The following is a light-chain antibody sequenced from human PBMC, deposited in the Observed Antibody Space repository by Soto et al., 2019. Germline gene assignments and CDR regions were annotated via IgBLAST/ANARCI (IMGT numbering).Light chain of an antibody. CDR3: NSYTSSSTYV. Sequence: QSAMTQPASVSGSPGQSITISCTGTTSDVGRYNYVSWYQQHPGKAPKLIIYDVSNRPSGVSNRFSGSKSGNTASLTISGLHAEDEADYYCNSYTSSSTYVVGTGTKLTVL. CDR1: TSDVGRYNY. J-gene: IGLJ1*01. CDR2: DVS. V-gene: IGLV2-14*01.